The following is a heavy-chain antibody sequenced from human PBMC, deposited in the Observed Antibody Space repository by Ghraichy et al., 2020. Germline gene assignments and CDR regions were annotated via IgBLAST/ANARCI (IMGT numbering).Heavy chain of an antibody. CDR1: GFTFKNHW. CDR3: ARGGGWLSDR. CDR2: IKQDGSET. D-gene: IGHD6-19*01. Sequence: SCAASGFTFKNHWMNWVRQAPGKALEWVAIIKQDGSETHYVDSVKGRFTIPRDNAQNSLYLQMKLLRAEDTAVYYCARGGGWLSDRWGQGTLVTVSS. V-gene: IGHV3-7*03. J-gene: IGHJ5*02.